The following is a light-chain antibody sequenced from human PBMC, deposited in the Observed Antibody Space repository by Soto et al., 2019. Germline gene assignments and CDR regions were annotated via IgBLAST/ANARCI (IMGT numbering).Light chain of an antibody. J-gene: IGKJ1*01. CDR1: QSISSY. Sequence: IQITQSPSSLSASVGDRVTITCRASQSISSYLHWYQHKPGKAPKLLIYAASSLQSGVPSRFSGSGSGTHFTLTINSLQPEDFATYYCQQYKSYPWTFGQGTKVDIK. CDR2: AAS. V-gene: IGKV1-39*01. CDR3: QQYKSYPWT.